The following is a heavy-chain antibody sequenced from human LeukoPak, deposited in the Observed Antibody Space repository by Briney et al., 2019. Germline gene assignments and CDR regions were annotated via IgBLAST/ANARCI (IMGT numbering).Heavy chain of an antibody. V-gene: IGHV3-73*01. CDR1: GFTFSGSA. CDR3: TRGEEWLDLGFDY. J-gene: IGHJ4*02. Sequence: GGSLRLSCAASGFTFSGSAMHWVRQASGKGLEWVGRIRSKANSYATAYAASVKGRFTISRDDSKNTAYLQMNSLKTEDTAVYYCTRGEEWLDLGFDYWGQGTLVTVSS. D-gene: IGHD5-18*01. CDR2: IRSKANSYAT.